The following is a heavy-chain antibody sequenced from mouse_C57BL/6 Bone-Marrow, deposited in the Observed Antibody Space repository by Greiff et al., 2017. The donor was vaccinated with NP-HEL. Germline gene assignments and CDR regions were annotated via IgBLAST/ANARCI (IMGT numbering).Heavy chain of an antibody. CDR2: IYPGSGST. V-gene: IGHV1-55*01. J-gene: IGHJ4*01. CDR3: AREEWLPYFYYAMDY. D-gene: IGHD2-2*01. CDR1: GYTFTSYW. Sequence: VQLQQPGAELVKPGASVEMSCKASGYTFTSYWITWVKQRPGQGLEWVGDIYPGSGSTHYNEKFKSKATLTVDTSSSTAYMQLSSLTSEDSAVYYCAREEWLPYFYYAMDYWGQGTSVTVSS.